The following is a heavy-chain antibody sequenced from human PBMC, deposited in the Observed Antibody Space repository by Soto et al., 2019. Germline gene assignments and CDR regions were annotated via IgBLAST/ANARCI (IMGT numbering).Heavy chain of an antibody. D-gene: IGHD3-22*01. CDR3: ARLTNYYDSSGSYYFDY. J-gene: IGHJ4*02. CDR2: IYHSGGT. CDR1: GGSISSGGYS. V-gene: IGHV4-30-2*01. Sequence: SETLSLTCAVSGGSISSGGYSWSWIRQPPGKGLEWIGYIYHSGGTNYNPSLKSRVTISVDTSKNQFSLKLSSVTAADTAVYYCARLTNYYDSSGSYYFDYWGQGTLVTVSS.